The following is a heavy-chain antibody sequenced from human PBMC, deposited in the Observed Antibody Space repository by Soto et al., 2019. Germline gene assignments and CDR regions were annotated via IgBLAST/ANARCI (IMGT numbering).Heavy chain of an antibody. Sequence: PGHRMEWISYRSNSGRSIDSADSGKCRFTISRDNAKNSLNIHMNNLRAEDTALYYCARDAPCPHGRWINLDLWGQGNRVTVSS. V-gene: IGHV3-48*03. CDR2: RSNSGRSI. J-gene: IGHJ5*02. CDR3: ARDAPCPHGRWINLDL. D-gene: IGHD2-2*03.